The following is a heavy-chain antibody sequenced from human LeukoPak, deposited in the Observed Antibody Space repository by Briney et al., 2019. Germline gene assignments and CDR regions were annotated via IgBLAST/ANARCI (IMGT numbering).Heavy chain of an antibody. CDR2: INHSGST. CDR1: GGSFSGYY. Sequence: SETLSLTCAVYGGSFSGYYWSWIRQPPGKGLEWIGEINHSGSTNYNPSLKSRVTISVDTSKNQFSLKLSSVTAADTAVYYCARIRGGRLAVTTRPRWFDPWGQGTLVTVSS. J-gene: IGHJ5*02. V-gene: IGHV4-34*01. CDR3: ARIRGGRLAVTTRPRWFDP. D-gene: IGHD4-17*01.